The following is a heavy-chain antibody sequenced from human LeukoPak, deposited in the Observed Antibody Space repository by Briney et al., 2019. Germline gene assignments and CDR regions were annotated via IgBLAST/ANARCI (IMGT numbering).Heavy chain of an antibody. V-gene: IGHV4-59*08. Sequence: PSETLSLTCTVSGGSISSYYWSWIRQPPGKGLEWIGYIYYSGSTNYNPSLKSRVTISVDTSKNQFSLELSSVTAADTAVYYCARHRGPSAQGDYFDYWGQGTLVTVSS. J-gene: IGHJ4*02. CDR3: ARHRGPSAQGDYFDY. CDR2: IYYSGST. CDR1: GGSISSYY.